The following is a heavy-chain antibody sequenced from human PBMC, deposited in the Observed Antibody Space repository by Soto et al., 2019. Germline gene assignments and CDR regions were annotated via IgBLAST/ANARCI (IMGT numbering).Heavy chain of an antibody. V-gene: IGHV4-4*07. Sequence: SETLSLTCTVSGGSISTYYWSWIRQPAGKGLEWIGRIYASVSTNYNPSLKSRVTMSVATSKNQFSLKLSSVTAADTAVYYCARGGMVIIPTATAFDYWGQGTLATVSS. CDR2: IYASVST. CDR3: ARGGMVIIPTATAFDY. J-gene: IGHJ4*02. D-gene: IGHD2-2*01. CDR1: GGSISTYY.